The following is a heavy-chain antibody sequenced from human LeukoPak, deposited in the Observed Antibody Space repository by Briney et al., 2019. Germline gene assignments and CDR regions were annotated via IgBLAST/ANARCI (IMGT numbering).Heavy chain of an antibody. Sequence: PGRSLTLSCAASGFTFSNYAMHRVRQAPGKGLEWVVVISYDGSNKYYADSVKGRFTISRDNSKNTLYLQMNSLRAEDTAVYYCARLFMESENYFYYWGQGTLVTVSS. J-gene: IGHJ4*02. CDR3: ARLFMESENYFYY. CDR2: ISYDGSNK. D-gene: IGHD3-3*01. CDR1: GFTFSNYA. V-gene: IGHV3-30-3*01.